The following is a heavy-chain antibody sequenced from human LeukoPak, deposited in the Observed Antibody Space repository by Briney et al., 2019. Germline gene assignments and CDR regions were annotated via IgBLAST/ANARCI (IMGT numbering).Heavy chain of an antibody. CDR2: IYHSGST. Sequence: SETLSLTCTVSGYSISSGYYWGWIRQPPGKGLEWIGSIYHSGSTYYNPSLKSRVTISVDTSKNQFSLKLSSVTAADTAVYYCARVISYYDIFTGYYCRPISDYWGQGTLVTVSS. CDR3: ARVISYYDIFTGYYCRPISDY. V-gene: IGHV4-38-2*02. CDR1: GYSISSGYY. J-gene: IGHJ4*02. D-gene: IGHD3-9*01.